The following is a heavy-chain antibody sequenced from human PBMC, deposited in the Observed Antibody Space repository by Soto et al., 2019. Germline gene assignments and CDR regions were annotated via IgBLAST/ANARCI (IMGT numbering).Heavy chain of an antibody. Sequence: GGSLRLSCAASGFTFSSYGMHWVRQAPGKGLEWEAVISYDGSNKYYADSVKGRFTISRDNSKNTLYLQMNSLRAEDTAVYYCAKDTLVLRYFDWFLDYWGQGTLVTVSS. CDR1: GFTFSSYG. D-gene: IGHD3-9*01. CDR2: ISYDGSNK. CDR3: AKDTLVLRYFDWFLDY. J-gene: IGHJ4*02. V-gene: IGHV3-30*18.